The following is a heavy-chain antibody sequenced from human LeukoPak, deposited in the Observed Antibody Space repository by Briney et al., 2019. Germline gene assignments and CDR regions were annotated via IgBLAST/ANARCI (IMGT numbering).Heavy chain of an antibody. J-gene: IGHJ6*03. CDR3: ARATTAAAETSLPPYYFYYYMDV. CDR2: IKQDGSEK. D-gene: IGHD6-13*01. Sequence: GGSLRLSCAASGFTFSSYWMSWVRQAPGKGLEWVANIKQDGSEKYYVDSVKGRFTISRDNAKNSLYLQMNSLRAEDTAVYYCARATTAAAETSLPPYYFYYYMDVWGKGTPVTVSS. CDR1: GFTFSSYW. V-gene: IGHV3-7*01.